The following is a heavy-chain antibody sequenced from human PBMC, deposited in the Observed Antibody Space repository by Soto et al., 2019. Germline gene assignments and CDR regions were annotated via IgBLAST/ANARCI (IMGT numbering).Heavy chain of an antibody. V-gene: IGHV4-39*01. CDR2: IYYSGST. CDR3: ACPQKGDYRYYFDY. D-gene: IGHD4-17*01. J-gene: IGHJ4*02. CDR1: GGSLSSSSYY. Sequence: SETLSLTCPVSGGSLSSSSYYGGWIRQPPGKGLEWIGTIYYSGSTYCNPSLKSRVTISVDTSKNQFSLKLSSVPAADTAVYYCACPQKGDYRYYFDYWGQGTLVTVSS.